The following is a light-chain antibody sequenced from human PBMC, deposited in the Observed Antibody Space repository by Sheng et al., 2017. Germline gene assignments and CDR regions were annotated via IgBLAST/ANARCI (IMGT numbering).Light chain of an antibody. J-gene: IGLJ1*01. V-gene: IGLV2-11*01. CDR1: SSDVGANNY. Sequence: QSALTQPRSVSGSPGQAVTISCTGTSSDVGANNYVSWYQQHPGKVPKVIIFDVSQRPSGVPDRFSGSKSGNTASLTISGLQAEDEADYYCCSYAGNFIFVFGTGTEVTV. CDR3: CSYAGNFIFV. CDR2: DVS.